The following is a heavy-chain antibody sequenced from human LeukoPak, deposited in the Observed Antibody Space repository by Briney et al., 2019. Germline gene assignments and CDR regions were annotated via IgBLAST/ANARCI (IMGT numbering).Heavy chain of an antibody. CDR3: AKGGLDCSTTSCYGLDYYYYMDV. Sequence: ASVKVSCKASGYTFTNYDINWVRQAPGQGLEWMGWISAYNGNTNYAQKLQGRVTMTTDTSTSTAYMELRSLRSDDTAVYYCAKGGLDCSTTSCYGLDYYYYMDVWGKGTTVTVSS. CDR2: ISAYNGNT. CDR1: GYTFTNYD. J-gene: IGHJ6*03. D-gene: IGHD2-2*01. V-gene: IGHV1-18*04.